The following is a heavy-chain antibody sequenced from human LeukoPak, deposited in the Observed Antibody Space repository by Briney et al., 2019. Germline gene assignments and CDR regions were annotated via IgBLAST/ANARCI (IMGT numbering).Heavy chain of an antibody. J-gene: IGHJ4*02. CDR2: IWYDGSNI. Sequence: PGGSLRLSCAASGFTLSDYAVHWVRQAPGKGLEWVAMIWYDGSNIYYADSAKGRFTISRDNSKNTVSLQMNSLRVEDTAVYYCARDWMGSTRLAGDCWGQGALVTVSS. V-gene: IGHV3-33*01. D-gene: IGHD2/OR15-2a*01. CDR1: GFTLSDYA. CDR3: ARDWMGSTRLAGDC.